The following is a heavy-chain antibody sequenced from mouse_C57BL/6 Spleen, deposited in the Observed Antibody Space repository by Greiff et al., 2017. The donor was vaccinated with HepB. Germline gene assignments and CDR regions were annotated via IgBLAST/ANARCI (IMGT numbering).Heavy chain of an antibody. CDR3: ARGNYDGYYRWYFDV. J-gene: IGHJ1*03. Sequence: QVQLQQPGAELVRPGSSVKLSCKASGYTFTSYWMDWVKQRPGQGLEWIGNIYPSDSETHYNQKFKDKATLTVDKSSSTAYMQLSSLTSEDSAVYYCARGNYDGYYRWYFDVWGTGTTVTVSS. D-gene: IGHD2-3*01. CDR1: GYTFTSYW. V-gene: IGHV1-61*01. CDR2: IYPSDSET.